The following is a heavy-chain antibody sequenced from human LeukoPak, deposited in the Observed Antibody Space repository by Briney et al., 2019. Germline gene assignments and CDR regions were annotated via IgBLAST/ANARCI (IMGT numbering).Heavy chain of an antibody. CDR2: ISGSRGST. CDR3: AEEGDSGTYGFFDY. V-gene: IGHV3-23*01. Sequence: GGSLRLSCAASGFTFGNYAMSWVRQAPGKGLEWVSSISGSRGSTHYADSVKGRVTISRDNSKNTLYLQMNSLRAEDTALYYCAEEGDSGTYGFFDYWGQGTLVTVSS. J-gene: IGHJ4*02. CDR1: GFTFGNYA. D-gene: IGHD1-26*01.